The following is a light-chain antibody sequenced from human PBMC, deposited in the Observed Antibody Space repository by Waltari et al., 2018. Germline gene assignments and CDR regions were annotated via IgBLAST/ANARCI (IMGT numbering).Light chain of an antibody. J-gene: IGKJ1*01. CDR2: GAS. V-gene: IGKV3-20*01. Sequence: IVLTQSPGTLSLSPGERATLSCRASQSVSANYLAWYQQKPGQAPRLLIYGASRRADGIPDRFSGGGSGTDFTLTISRLEPEDFAMYFCHQYSSSPWTFGQGNRVEI. CDR1: QSVSANY. CDR3: HQYSSSPWT.